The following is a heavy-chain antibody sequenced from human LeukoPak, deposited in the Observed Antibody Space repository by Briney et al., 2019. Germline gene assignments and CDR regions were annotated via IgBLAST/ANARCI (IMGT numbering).Heavy chain of an antibody. J-gene: IGHJ4*02. V-gene: IGHV4-59*08. D-gene: IGHD2-2*01. CDR2: IYYSGST. Sequence: SETLSLTCTVSGGSISSYYWSWIRQPPGKGLEWIGYIYYSGSTNYNPSLKSRVTISVDTSKNQFSLKLSSVTAADTAVYYCARRGYCSSTSCYIFDYWGQGTLVTVSS. CDR3: ARRGYCSSTSCYIFDY. CDR1: GGSISSYY.